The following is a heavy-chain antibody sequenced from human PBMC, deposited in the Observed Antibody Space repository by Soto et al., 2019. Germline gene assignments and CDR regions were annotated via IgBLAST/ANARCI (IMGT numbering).Heavy chain of an antibody. V-gene: IGHV4-39*01. CDR2: IYYSGTT. D-gene: IGHD2-21*01. CDR3: VRHVGDRLWYFDY. CDR1: GDSIRSGSYH. J-gene: IGHJ4*02. Sequence: QLQLQESGPGLVKPSETLSLTCTVSGDSIRSGSYHWAWIRQSPGKGLEWIGSIYYSGTTYYNPSLKSRVPISVDTSRNQFSVNLGSVTAADTAAYFCVRHVGDRLWYFDYWGQGTLVTVSS.